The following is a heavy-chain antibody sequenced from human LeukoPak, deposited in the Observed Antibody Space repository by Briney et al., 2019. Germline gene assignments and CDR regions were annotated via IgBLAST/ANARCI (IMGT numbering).Heavy chain of an antibody. CDR1: GGTFSSYA. CDR2: IIPIFGTA. D-gene: IGHD6-13*01. J-gene: IGHJ6*03. V-gene: IGHV1-69*05. Sequence: SVKVSCKASGGTFSSYAINWVRQAPGQGLEWMGGIIPIFGTANYAQKFQGRVTITTDESTSTAYMELSSLRSEDTAVYYCARKAAAGTTTSDYMDVWGKGTTVTVSS. CDR3: ARKAAAGTTTSDYMDV.